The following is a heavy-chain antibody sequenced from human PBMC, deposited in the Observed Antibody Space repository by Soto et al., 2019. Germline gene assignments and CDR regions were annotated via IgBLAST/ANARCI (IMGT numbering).Heavy chain of an antibody. J-gene: IGHJ4*02. CDR1: GFTFSDYY. CDR3: ARDPNGSYFDY. V-gene: IGHV3-11*06. CDR2: ISSSSTYT. Sequence: TGGSLRLSCAASGFTFSDYYMSWIRQAPGKGLEWVSYISSSSTYTNYADSVKGRFTISRDNAKNSLYLQMNSLRAEDTAVYYCARDPNGSYFDYWGQGTLVTVSS. D-gene: IGHD1-26*01.